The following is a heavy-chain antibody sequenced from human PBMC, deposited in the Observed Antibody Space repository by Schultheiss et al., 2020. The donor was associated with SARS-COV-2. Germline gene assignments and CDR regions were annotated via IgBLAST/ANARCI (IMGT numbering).Heavy chain of an antibody. CDR1: GFTFGSYN. CDR3: VRDRSWWTPYNCFDL. J-gene: IGHJ5*02. V-gene: IGHV3-21*01. D-gene: IGHD2-15*01. Sequence: GGSLRLSCAASGFTFGSYNMHWVRQAPGKGLEFVASIRSSGRDIYYADSMQGRFTASRDNANNSLYLQMNSLRAEDTAVYYCVRDRSWWTPYNCFDLWGRGTLVTVSS. CDR2: IRSSGRDI.